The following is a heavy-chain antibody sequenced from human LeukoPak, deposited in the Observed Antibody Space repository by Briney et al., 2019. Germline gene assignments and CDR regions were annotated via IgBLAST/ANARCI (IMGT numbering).Heavy chain of an antibody. Sequence: ASVKVSCKASGYTFTSYGISWVRQAPGQGLEWMGWISAYNGNTNYAQKFQGRVTMTRDTSTSTVYMELSSLRSEDTAVYYCARAGGPERTTMVRGADTGGYYFDYWGQGTLVTVSS. J-gene: IGHJ4*02. V-gene: IGHV1-18*01. CDR1: GYTFTSYG. CDR3: ARAGGPERTTMVRGADTGGYYFDY. CDR2: ISAYNGNT. D-gene: IGHD3-10*01.